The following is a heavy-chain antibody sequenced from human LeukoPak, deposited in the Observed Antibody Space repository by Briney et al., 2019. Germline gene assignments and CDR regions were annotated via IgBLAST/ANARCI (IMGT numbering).Heavy chain of an antibody. Sequence: SETLSLTCTVSGDSLSSYYWSWIRQPPGKGLEWIGYIYYSGSTIYNPSLNSRVTISVDTSKNQFPLKLSSVTPADTAVYYCARDLCSGGSCYPGWLDPWGQGTLVTVSS. CDR3: ARDLCSGGSCYPGWLDP. V-gene: IGHV4-59*01. D-gene: IGHD2-15*01. CDR2: IYYSGST. J-gene: IGHJ5*02. CDR1: GDSLSSYY.